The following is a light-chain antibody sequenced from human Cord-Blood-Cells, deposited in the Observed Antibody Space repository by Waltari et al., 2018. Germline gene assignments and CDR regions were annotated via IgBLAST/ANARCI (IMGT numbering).Light chain of an antibody. V-gene: IGKV2-30*02. CDR3: MQGTHWPPYT. Sequence: DVVMTQSPLSLPVTLAQPASISCRSIQSLLHRDGNTYLNLFQQRPGPSSRLLIYKVSTRASGVPDRFSGSGSGTDFTVNISRVEAEDVGVYYCMQGTHWPPYTFGQGTKLEIK. CDR1: QSLLHRDGNTY. J-gene: IGKJ2*01. CDR2: KVS.